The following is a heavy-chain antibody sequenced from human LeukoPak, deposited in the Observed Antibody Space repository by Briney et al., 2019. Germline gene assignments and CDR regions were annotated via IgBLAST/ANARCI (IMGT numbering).Heavy chain of an antibody. Sequence: SQTLSLTCTVSGGSISSGGYYWSSIRQHRGKGLEWIEYIYYSGSTYYNPSLKSRVTISVDTSKNQFSLKLSSVTAADTAVYYCARVSTAGTGPDSWGQGILVTVSS. D-gene: IGHD6-13*01. CDR2: IYYSGST. J-gene: IGHJ4*02. CDR1: GGSISSGGYY. V-gene: IGHV4-31*03. CDR3: ARVSTAGTGPDS.